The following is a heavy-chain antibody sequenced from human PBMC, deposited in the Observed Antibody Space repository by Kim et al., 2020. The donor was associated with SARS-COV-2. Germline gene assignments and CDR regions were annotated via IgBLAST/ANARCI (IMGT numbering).Heavy chain of an antibody. CDR1: GFTFSSYA. Sequence: GGSLRLSCSASGFTFSSYAMHWVRQAPGKGLEYVSAISSNGGSTYYADSVKGRFTISRDNSKNTLYLQMSSLRAEDTAVYYCVKDTRFYDILTGLDYWGQGTLVTVSS. CDR3: VKDTRFYDILTGLDY. CDR2: ISSNGGST. J-gene: IGHJ4*02. D-gene: IGHD3-9*01. V-gene: IGHV3-64D*06.